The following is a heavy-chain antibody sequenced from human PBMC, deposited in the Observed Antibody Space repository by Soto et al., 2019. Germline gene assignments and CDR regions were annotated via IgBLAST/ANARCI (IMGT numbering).Heavy chain of an antibody. CDR1: GYTFTGYY. CDR3: ARDVVAGRYYYGMDV. D-gene: IGHD6-19*01. CDR2: INPNSGGT. J-gene: IGHJ6*02. Sequence: QVQLVQSGAEVKKPGASVKVSCKASGYTFTGYYMHWVRQAPGQGLEWMGWINPNSGGTNYEQKFQGRVTMTRDTSISRAYMELSRLRSDDTAVYYCARDVVAGRYYYGMDVWGQGTTVTVSS. V-gene: IGHV1-2*02.